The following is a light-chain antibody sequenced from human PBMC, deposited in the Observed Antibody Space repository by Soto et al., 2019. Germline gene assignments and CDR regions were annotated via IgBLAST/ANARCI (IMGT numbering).Light chain of an antibody. V-gene: IGKV1-39*01. CDR1: RSVSNY. CDR3: QQSHSIPLT. J-gene: IGKJ1*01. CDR2: AAS. Sequence: DIQMTQSPSSLSASVGDRVTITCRASRSVSNYLNWYQQKPGKAPKLLIYAASSLQSGVPSRFSGSGSGTDFTLTIRSLQPEDFATYYCQQSHSIPLTCGQGTKVEIK.